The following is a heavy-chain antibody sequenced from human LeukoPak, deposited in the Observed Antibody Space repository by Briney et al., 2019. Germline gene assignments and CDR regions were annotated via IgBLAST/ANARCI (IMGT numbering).Heavy chain of an antibody. CDR3: ARDRAVANIGQLSPFHY. J-gene: IGHJ4*02. Sequence: AGGSLRLSCAASGFTFSSYGMHWVRQAPGKGLEWLSFITNSGNSIYYADSVRGRFTISRDDAKNSLYLQINSLRAEDTAVYYCARDRAVANIGQLSPFHYCGQGTLVTVSS. CDR1: GFTFSSYG. CDR2: ITNSGNSI. V-gene: IGHV3-48*04. D-gene: IGHD6-19*01.